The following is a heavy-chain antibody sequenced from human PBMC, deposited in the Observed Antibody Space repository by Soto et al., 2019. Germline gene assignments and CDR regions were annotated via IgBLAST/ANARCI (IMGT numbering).Heavy chain of an antibody. V-gene: IGHV1-2*06. CDR2: INPNSGGT. CDR1: GYTFTGYY. J-gene: IGHJ4*02. Sequence: RASVKVSCKASGYTFTGYYMHWVRQAPGQGLEWMGRINPNSGGTNYAQKFQGRVTMTRDTSISTAYMELSRLRSDDTAVYYCARAYDYGEDFDYWGQGTLVTVSS. CDR3: ARAYDYGEDFDY. D-gene: IGHD4-17*01.